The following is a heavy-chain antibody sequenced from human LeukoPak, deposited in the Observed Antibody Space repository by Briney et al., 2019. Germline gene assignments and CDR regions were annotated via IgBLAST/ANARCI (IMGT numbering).Heavy chain of an antibody. Sequence: GASVKVSCKASGYTFTGYYMHWVRQAPGQGLEWMGWINPSGGSTNYAQKFQGRVTMTRDTSTSTVYMELRSLRSDDTAVYYCARDRIAVSYCTNGVCYTPLYYYYYMDVWGKGTTVTVSS. J-gene: IGHJ6*03. V-gene: IGHV1-46*01. CDR1: GYTFTGYY. CDR3: ARDRIAVSYCTNGVCYTPLYYYYYMDV. CDR2: INPSGGST. D-gene: IGHD2-8*01.